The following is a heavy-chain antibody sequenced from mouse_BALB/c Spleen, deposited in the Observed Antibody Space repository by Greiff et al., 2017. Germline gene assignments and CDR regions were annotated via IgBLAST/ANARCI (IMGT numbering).Heavy chain of an antibody. J-gene: IGHJ3*01. V-gene: IGHV2-9-2*01. D-gene: IGHD1-2*01. CDR2: IWTGGGT. CDR1: GFSLTSYD. CDR3: VRDNFVTTAQFAY. Sequence: QVQLQQSGPGLVAPSQSLSITCTVSGFSLTSYDISRIRQPPGKGLVWLGVIWTGGGTNYNSAFMSRLSISKDNSKSQVFLKMNSLQTDDTAIYYCVRDNFVTTAQFAYWGQGTLVTVSA.